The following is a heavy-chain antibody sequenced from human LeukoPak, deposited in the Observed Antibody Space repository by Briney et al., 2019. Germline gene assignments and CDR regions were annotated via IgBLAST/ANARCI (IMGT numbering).Heavy chain of an antibody. CDR1: GFTFSSYG. Sequence: PGGSLRLSCAASGFTFSSYGMSWVRQAPGKGLEWVSAISGSGGSTYYADSVKGRFTISRDNSKNTLYLQMNSLRAEDTAVYYCAKFRVVMGLGSAFDIWGQGTMVTVSS. CDR3: AKFRVVMGLGSAFDI. CDR2: ISGSGGST. J-gene: IGHJ3*02. V-gene: IGHV3-23*01. D-gene: IGHD3-10*01.